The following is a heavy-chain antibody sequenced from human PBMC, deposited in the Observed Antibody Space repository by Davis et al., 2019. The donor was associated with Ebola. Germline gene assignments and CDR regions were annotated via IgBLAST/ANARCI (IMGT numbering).Heavy chain of an antibody. CDR1: GFIFRNYV. CDR3: ARAVQTYYYDSIGYYSGYYFDY. V-gene: IGHV3-23*01. D-gene: IGHD3-22*01. CDR2: FGTGGDT. Sequence: PGGSLRLSCETSGFIFRNYVMSWVRQAPGKGLEWVSTFGTGGDTYYADSVKGRFTISRDNSKNTLYLQMNSLRAEDTAVYYCARAVQTYYYDSIGYYSGYYFDYWGQGTLVTVSS. J-gene: IGHJ4*02.